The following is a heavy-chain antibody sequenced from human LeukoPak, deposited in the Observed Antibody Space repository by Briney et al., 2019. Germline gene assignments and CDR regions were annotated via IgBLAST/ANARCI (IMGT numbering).Heavy chain of an antibody. V-gene: IGHV4-34*01. D-gene: IGHD4-17*01. CDR3: ARGGNEYGDYFDY. Sequence: SETLSLTCAVYGGSFSGYYWSGIRQPPGKGLEWIGEINHSGSTNYNPSLKSRVTTSVDTSKNLCPLRLRSVTAADTAVYYCARGGNEYGDYFDYWGQGTLVTVSS. CDR1: GGSFSGYY. CDR2: INHSGST. J-gene: IGHJ4*02.